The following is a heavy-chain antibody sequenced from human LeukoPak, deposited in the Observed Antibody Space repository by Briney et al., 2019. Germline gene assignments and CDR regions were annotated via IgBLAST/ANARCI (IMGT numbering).Heavy chain of an antibody. CDR2: INHSGST. CDR3: ASGPGYCYHDS. V-gene: IGHV4-34*01. CDR1: GGSFSGYC. J-gene: IGHJ4*02. Sequence: SETLSLTCAVYGGSFSGYCWSWIRQPPGKGLEWIGEINHSGSTNYNPSLKSRLTISVDASKNQFSLKLSSVTAADTAVYYCASGPGYCYHDSWGQGTLVTVSS. D-gene: IGHD1-26*01.